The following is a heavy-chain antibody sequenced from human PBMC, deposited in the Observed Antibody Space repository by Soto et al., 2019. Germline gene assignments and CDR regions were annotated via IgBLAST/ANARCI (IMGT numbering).Heavy chain of an antibody. Sequence: GASVKVSCKASGGTFSSYAISWVRQAPGQGLEWMGGIIPIFGTANYAQKFQGRVTITADESTSTAYMELSSLRSEDTAVYYCARESTRFLEWFRNYYYYYGMDVWGQGTTVTVSS. CDR2: IIPIFGTA. D-gene: IGHD3-3*01. J-gene: IGHJ6*02. CDR1: GGTFSSYA. CDR3: ARESTRFLEWFRNYYYYYGMDV. V-gene: IGHV1-69*13.